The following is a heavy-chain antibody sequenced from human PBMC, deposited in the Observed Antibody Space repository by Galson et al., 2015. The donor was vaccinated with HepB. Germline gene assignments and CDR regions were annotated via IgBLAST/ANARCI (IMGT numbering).Heavy chain of an antibody. Sequence: SLRLSCAASGFTFSSYAMTWVRQAPGKGLEWVSSISGNSVSTYYADSVKGRFTISRDNSKNTLYVQMNSLRAEDTAVYYCAKDPNWGSGYWGQGTLVTVSS. CDR3: AKDPNWGSGY. V-gene: IGHV3-23*01. CDR1: GFTFSSYA. J-gene: IGHJ4*02. CDR2: ISGNSVST. D-gene: IGHD7-27*01.